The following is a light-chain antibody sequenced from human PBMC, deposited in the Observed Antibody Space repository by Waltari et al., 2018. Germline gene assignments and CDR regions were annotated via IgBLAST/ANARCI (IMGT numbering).Light chain of an antibody. CDR1: SSDVGGYNY. CDR3: SSYTGSSTI. J-gene: IGLJ1*01. CDR2: EVR. Sequence: QSALTQPASVSGSPGQSITISCTGTSSDVGGYNYVSWYQQHPGKAPKLMIYEVRNRPSGVSNRFSGSKSGNTASLTISGLQAEDEADYYCSSYTGSSTIFGTGTKVTV. V-gene: IGLV2-14*01.